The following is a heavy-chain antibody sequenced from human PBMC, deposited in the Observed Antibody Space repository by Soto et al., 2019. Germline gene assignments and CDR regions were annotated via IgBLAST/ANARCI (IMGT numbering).Heavy chain of an antibody. J-gene: IGHJ5*02. CDR2: IRSKANSYAT. D-gene: IGHD6-13*01. V-gene: IGHV3-73*01. Sequence: GSLGRTGTASGFTFSGSAMHWVRQASGKGLEWVGLIRSKANSYATAYAASVKGRFTISRDDSKNTAYLQMNSLKTEDTAVYYCTRLSRSRAGAPWGQGTLVTVSS. CDR1: GFTFSGSA. CDR3: TRLSRSRAGAP.